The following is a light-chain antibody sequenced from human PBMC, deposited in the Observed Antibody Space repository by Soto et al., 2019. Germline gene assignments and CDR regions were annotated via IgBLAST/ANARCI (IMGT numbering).Light chain of an antibody. J-gene: IGKJ5*01. V-gene: IGKV3-15*01. CDR3: QQRRDT. CDR2: AAS. Sequence: EIVMTQSPVTLSVSPGERATLSCRASQSVSSNLAWYQQKPGQAPRLLIYAASTRATGIPARFSGSGSGTEFTLTISSLQSEDFAVYYCQQRRDTFGQGTRLEIK. CDR1: QSVSSN.